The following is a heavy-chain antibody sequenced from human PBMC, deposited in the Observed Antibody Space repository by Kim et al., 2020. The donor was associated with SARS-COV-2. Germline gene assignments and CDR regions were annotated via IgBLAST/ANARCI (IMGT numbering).Heavy chain of an antibody. V-gene: IGHV4-34*01. CDR3: ARGHFDGSGSYLNYYYYGMDV. D-gene: IGHD3-10*01. J-gene: IGHJ6*02. Sequence: SETLSLTCAVYGGSFSGYYWSWIRQPPGKGLEWIGEINHSGSTNYNPSLKSRVTISVDTSKNQFSLKLSSVTAADTAVYYCARGHFDGSGSYLNYYYYGMDVWGQGTTVTVSS. CDR2: INHSGST. CDR1: GGSFSGYY.